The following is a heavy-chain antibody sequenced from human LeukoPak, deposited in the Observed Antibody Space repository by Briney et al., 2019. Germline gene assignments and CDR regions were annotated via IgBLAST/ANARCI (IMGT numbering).Heavy chain of an antibody. CDR3: ARQSWGPITIENWFDP. CDR1: RYTFTSYD. D-gene: IGHD1-14*01. Sequence: GASVKVSCKASRYTFTSYDINWVRQATGQGLEWMGWMNPNSGNTGYAQKFQGRVTMTRNTSISTAYMELSSLRSEDTAVYYCARQSWGPITIENWFDPWGQGTLVTVSS. V-gene: IGHV1-8*01. CDR2: MNPNSGNT. J-gene: IGHJ5*02.